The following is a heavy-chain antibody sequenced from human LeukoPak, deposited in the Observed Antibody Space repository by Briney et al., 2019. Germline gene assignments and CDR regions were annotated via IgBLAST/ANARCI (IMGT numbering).Heavy chain of an antibody. CDR1: GGSLSGYY. V-gene: IGHV4-34*01. Sequence: PSETLSLTCAVYGGSLSGYYWSWIRQPPGKGLEWIGEINHSGRTNYNPSLKSRVTLSVDTSKNQFSLKLSSVTAADTAVYYCAGRSRPRGASRYWGQGALVTVSS. CDR3: AGRSRPRGASRY. CDR2: INHSGRT. J-gene: IGHJ4*02. D-gene: IGHD3-10*01.